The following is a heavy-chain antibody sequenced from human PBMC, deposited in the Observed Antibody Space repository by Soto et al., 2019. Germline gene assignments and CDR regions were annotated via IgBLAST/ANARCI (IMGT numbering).Heavy chain of an antibody. CDR3: ARGQGSSSFDY. D-gene: IGHD6-6*01. CDR1: GLSVTSDSY. J-gene: IGHJ4*02. Sequence: SETLSLTCTVSGLSVTSDSYWSWIRQAPGKGLEWIGYAYYRGGTRYNPSLKSRLTISVDTSKNQFSLRLSSVAPTDTAVYYCARGQGSSSFDYWGQGTLVTVSS. CDR2: AYYRGGT. V-gene: IGHV4-61*01.